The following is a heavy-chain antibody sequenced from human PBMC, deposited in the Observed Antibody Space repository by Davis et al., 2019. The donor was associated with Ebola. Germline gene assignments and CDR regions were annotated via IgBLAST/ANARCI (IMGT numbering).Heavy chain of an antibody. Sequence: MPGGSLRLSCTVSGGSISSSTYYWDWIRQPPEKGLEWIGSIYYSGSTYYNPSLKSRITISVDTSKNQFSLKLTSVTAADTAVYYCARRRSGYDYSDYWGQGTLVTVSS. V-gene: IGHV4-39*01. J-gene: IGHJ4*02. CDR3: ARRRSGYDYSDY. CDR2: IYYSGST. CDR1: GGSISSSTYY. D-gene: IGHD5-12*01.